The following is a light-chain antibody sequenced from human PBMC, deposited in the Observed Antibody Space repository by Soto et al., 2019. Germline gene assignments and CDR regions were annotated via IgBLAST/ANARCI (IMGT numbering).Light chain of an antibody. J-gene: IGKJ4*01. CDR3: QQLNSYPPA. CDR2: AAS. V-gene: IGKV1-9*01. Sequence: IQLTQSPSSLSASVGDRVTITCRASQGISSYLAWYQQKPGKAPKLLIYAASTLQSGVPSRFSGSGSGTDFTFTISSLQPEDFATYYCQQLNSYPPAFGGGTKVEIK. CDR1: QGISSY.